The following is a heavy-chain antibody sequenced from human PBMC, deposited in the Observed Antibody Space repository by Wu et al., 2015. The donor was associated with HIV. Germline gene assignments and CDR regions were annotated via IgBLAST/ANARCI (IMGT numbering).Heavy chain of an antibody. D-gene: IGHD5-12*01. J-gene: IGHJ6*02. V-gene: IGHV1-8*01. CDR1: GYTFTSYD. CDR2: MNPNSGNT. CDR3: VRNTDSVATSLYSLGV. Sequence: QVHLVQFGGEVKKPGSSVKVTCKASGYTFTSYDINWVRQATGQGLEWMGWMNPNSGNTGYAQKFQGRVTMTRNTSISTAYMELSSLRSEDTAVYYCVRNTDSVATSLYSLGVWGQGTTVTVSS.